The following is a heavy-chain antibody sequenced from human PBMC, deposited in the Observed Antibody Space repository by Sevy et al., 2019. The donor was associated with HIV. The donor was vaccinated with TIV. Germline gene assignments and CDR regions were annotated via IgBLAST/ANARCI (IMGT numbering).Heavy chain of an antibody. D-gene: IGHD6-13*01. V-gene: IGHV7-4-1*02. CDR3: ARAPPATSFLVPRGFQH. J-gene: IGHJ1*01. CDR1: GYSFTTYV. Sequence: ASVKVSCKASGYSFTTYVLNWVRQAPGQGLEWMGWIDTNPGNPTYAQAFTGRFVFSLDTSVSTAYLQISSLKVEDTAVYYCARAPPATSFLVPRGFQHWGQGTLVTVSS. CDR2: IDTNPGNP.